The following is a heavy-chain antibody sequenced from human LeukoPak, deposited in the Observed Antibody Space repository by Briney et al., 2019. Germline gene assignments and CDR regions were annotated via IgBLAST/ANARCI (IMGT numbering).Heavy chain of an antibody. CDR3: ARDRSDYGSGSWPGHQTRKQPNWFDP. Sequence: SETLSLTCTVSGGSISSGDYYWSWIRQPPGKGLEWIGYIYYSGSTYYNPSLKSRVTISVDTSKNQFSLKLSSVTAADTAVYYCARDRSDYGSGSWPGHQTRKQPNWFDPWGQGTLVTVSS. CDR2: IYYSGST. D-gene: IGHD3-10*01. CDR1: GGSISSGDYY. V-gene: IGHV4-30-4*08. J-gene: IGHJ5*02.